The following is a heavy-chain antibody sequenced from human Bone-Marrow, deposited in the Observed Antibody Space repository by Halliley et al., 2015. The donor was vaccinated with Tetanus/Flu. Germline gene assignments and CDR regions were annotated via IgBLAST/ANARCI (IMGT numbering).Heavy chain of an antibody. Sequence: IGYIHNSGSPKYNPSLKSGVTISIDPAKNQFSLKLSSVTAADTAVYYCARETRRGNSYGYFEYWGQGTLITVSS. CDR3: ARETRRGNSYGYFEY. V-gene: IGHV4-59*01. J-gene: IGHJ4*02. CDR2: IHNSGSP. D-gene: IGHD5-18*01.